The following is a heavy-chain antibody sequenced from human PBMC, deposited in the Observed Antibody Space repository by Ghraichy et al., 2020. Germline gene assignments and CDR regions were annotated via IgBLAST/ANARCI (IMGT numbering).Heavy chain of an antibody. Sequence: SETLSLTCTVSGGSISSYYWSWIRQPPGKGLEWIGYIYYSGSTNYNPSLKSRVTISVDTSKNQFSLKLSSVTAADTAVYYCARQGAYSYGNFDYWGQGTLVTVSS. CDR1: GGSISSYY. V-gene: IGHV4-59*08. J-gene: IGHJ4*02. CDR3: ARQGAYSYGNFDY. CDR2: IYYSGST. D-gene: IGHD5-18*01.